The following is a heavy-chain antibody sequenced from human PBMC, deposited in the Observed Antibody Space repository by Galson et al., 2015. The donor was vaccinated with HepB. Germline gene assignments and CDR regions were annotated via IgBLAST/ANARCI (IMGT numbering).Heavy chain of an antibody. J-gene: IGHJ3*02. CDR3: ARPNKSWDAFDI. V-gene: IGHV3-66*02. CDR1: GFTVSSNY. D-gene: IGHD1/OR15-1a*01. CDR2: IYSGGST. Sequence: SLRLSCAASGFTVSSNYMSWVRQAPGKGLEWVSVIYSGGSTYYADSVKGRFTISRDNSKNTLYLQMNSLRAEDTAVYYCARPNKSWDAFDIWGQGTMVTVSS.